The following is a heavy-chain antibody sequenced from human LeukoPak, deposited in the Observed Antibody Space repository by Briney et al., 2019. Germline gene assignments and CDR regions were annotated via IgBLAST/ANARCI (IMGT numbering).Heavy chain of an antibody. V-gene: IGHV3-23*01. D-gene: IGHD4-11*01. J-gene: IGHJ4*02. Sequence: GGPLRLSCAASGFTFDDYSMSWVRQAPGKGLEWVSAISGSGGSTYYADSVKGRFIISRDNSKNTLYLQMNSLRAEDTAVYYCAKDLSLPTVIDYWGQGTLVTVSS. CDR2: ISGSGGST. CDR3: AKDLSLPTVIDY. CDR1: GFTFDDYS.